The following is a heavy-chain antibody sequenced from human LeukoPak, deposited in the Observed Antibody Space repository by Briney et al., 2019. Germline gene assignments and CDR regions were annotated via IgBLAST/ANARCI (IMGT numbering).Heavy chain of an antibody. J-gene: IGHJ4*02. CDR1: GFTFSSYA. CDR2: ISGSGGST. CDR3: ALVVPAAISY. Sequence: PGGSLRLSCAASGFTFSSYAMSWVRQAPGKGLERVSAISGSGGSTYYADSVKDRFTISRDNSKNTLYLQMNSLRAEDTAVYYCALVVPAAISYRGQGTLVTVSS. D-gene: IGHD2-2*02. V-gene: IGHV3-23*01.